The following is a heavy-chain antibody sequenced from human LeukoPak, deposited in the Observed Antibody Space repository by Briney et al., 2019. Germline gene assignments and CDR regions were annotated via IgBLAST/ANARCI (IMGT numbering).Heavy chain of an antibody. Sequence: SETLSLTCTVSGGSISSSSYYWGWIRQPPGKGLEWIGSIYYSGSTYYNPSLKSRVTISVDTSKNQFSLKLSSVTAADTAVYYCAREAGSSWHFDYWGQGTLVTVSS. V-gene: IGHV4-39*07. D-gene: IGHD6-13*01. CDR1: GGSISSSSYY. CDR2: IYYSGST. CDR3: AREAGSSWHFDY. J-gene: IGHJ4*02.